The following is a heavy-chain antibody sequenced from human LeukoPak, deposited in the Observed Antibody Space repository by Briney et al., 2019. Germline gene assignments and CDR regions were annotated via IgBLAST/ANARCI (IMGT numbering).Heavy chain of an antibody. CDR1: GYNFATYW. Sequence: GESLKISCKGSGYNFATYWIGWVRQMPGKGLEWMGVIYPGDSDTRYSPSFQGQVTISADKSICTAYLQWSSLKASDSAMYYCAREEARDSSGYYTSGYWGQGTLVTVSS. CDR3: AREEARDSSGYYTSGY. D-gene: IGHD3-22*01. J-gene: IGHJ4*02. CDR2: IYPGDSDT. V-gene: IGHV5-51*01.